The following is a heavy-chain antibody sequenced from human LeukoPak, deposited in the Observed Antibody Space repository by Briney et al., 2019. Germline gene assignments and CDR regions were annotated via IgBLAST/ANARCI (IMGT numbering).Heavy chain of an antibody. D-gene: IGHD2-2*01. V-gene: IGHV1-69*13. Sequence: SVKVSCKASGGTFSSYAISWVRQAPGQGLEWMGGIIPMFGTANYAQKFQGRVTITADESTSTAYMELSSLRSEDTAVYYCARAMLGYCSSTSCYGWYYFDYWGQGTLVTVSS. J-gene: IGHJ4*02. CDR1: GGTFSSYA. CDR3: ARAMLGYCSSTSCYGWYYFDY. CDR2: IIPMFGTA.